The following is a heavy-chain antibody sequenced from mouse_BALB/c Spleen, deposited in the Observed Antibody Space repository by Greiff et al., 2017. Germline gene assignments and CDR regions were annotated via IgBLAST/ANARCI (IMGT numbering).Heavy chain of an antibody. CDR2: ISSGSSTI. D-gene: IGHD2-3*01. CDR3: ASDDGYQWAMDY. J-gene: IGHJ4*01. V-gene: IGHV5-17*02. CDR1: GFTFSSFG. Sequence: EVMLVESGGGLVQPGGSRKLSCAASGFTFSSFGMHWVRQAPEKGLEWVAYISSGSSTIYYADTVKGRFTISRDNPKNTLFLQMTSLRAEDTAKYYCASDDGYQWAMDYWGQGTSVTVSS.